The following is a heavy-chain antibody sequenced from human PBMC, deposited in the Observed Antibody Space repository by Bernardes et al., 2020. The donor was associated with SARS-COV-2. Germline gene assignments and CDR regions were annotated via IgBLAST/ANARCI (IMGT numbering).Heavy chain of an antibody. CDR1: GGSFSGYY. CDR3: ASFGMTTVTGGFDY. CDR2: INHSGST. J-gene: IGHJ4*02. V-gene: IGHV4-34*01. Sequence: SETLSLTCAVYGGSFSGYYWSWIRKPPGKGLEWIGEINHSGSTNYNPSLKSRVTISVDTSKNQFSLKLSSVTAADTAVYYCASFGMTTVTGGFDYWGQGTLVTVSS. D-gene: IGHD4-17*01.